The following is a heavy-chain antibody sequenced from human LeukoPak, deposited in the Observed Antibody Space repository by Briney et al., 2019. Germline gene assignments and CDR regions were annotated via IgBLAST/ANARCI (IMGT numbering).Heavy chain of an antibody. V-gene: IGHV4-59*01. CDR3: ARGDYYYMDV. Sequence: SETLSLTCTVSGGSISSYYWSWIRQPPGKGLEWIGYIYYSGSTNYNPSLKSRVTISIDTSKNQFSLKLSSVTAADTAVYYCARGDYYYMDVWGKGTTVTVP. J-gene: IGHJ6*03. CDR2: IYYSGST. CDR1: GGSISSYY.